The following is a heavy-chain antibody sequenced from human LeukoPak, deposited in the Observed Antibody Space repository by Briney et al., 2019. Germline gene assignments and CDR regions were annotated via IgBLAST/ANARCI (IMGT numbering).Heavy chain of an antibody. Sequence: GGTLRLSCAASGFTFSSYGMSWVRQAPGKGLEWVSAISGSGGSTYYADSVKGRFTIPRDNSKNTLYLQMNSLRAEDTAVYYCAKEYCSGGSCYDDAFDIWGQGTMVTVSS. CDR1: GFTFSSYG. V-gene: IGHV3-23*01. CDR2: ISGSGGST. CDR3: AKEYCSGGSCYDDAFDI. D-gene: IGHD2-15*01. J-gene: IGHJ3*02.